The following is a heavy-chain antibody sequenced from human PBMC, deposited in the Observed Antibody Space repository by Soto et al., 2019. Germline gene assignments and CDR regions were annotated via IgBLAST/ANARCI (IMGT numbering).Heavy chain of an antibody. Sequence: SETLSLTCTVSGVSISSSTYYWGWIRQPPGKRLEWFGSIYYSGSTYYNPSLKSRVTISVDTSKNQFSLKLSSVTAADTAVYYFARHVRGRDGYTNYYGMDVWGQGTTVTVSS. D-gene: IGHD3-16*01. V-gene: IGHV4-39*01. CDR2: IYYSGST. CDR1: GVSISSSTYY. CDR3: ARHVRGRDGYTNYYGMDV. J-gene: IGHJ6*02.